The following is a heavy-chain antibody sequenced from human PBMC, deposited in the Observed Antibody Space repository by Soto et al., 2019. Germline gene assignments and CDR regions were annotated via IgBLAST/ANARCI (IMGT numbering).Heavy chain of an antibody. D-gene: IGHD6-6*01. CDR2: IYYSGST. Sequence: ETLSLTCTVSGGSISSSSYYWGWIRQPPGKGLEWIGSIYYSGSTYYNPSLKSRVTISVDTSKNQFSLKLSSVTAADTAVYYCARREYSRSYGWFDPWGQGTLVTVS. CDR3: ARREYSRSYGWFDP. J-gene: IGHJ5*02. V-gene: IGHV4-39*01. CDR1: GGSISSSSYY.